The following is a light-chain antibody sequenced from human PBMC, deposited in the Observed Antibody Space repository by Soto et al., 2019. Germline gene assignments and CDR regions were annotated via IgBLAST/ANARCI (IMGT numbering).Light chain of an antibody. J-gene: IGKJ1*01. Sequence: DIQVTQSPSSLSASVGDRVTITCRASQSIFNYLNWYQQKPGKAPKLLIYAASCLQSGVPSRFSGGGAGTDFTLTISSLQPEDFATYYCQQSYSSPWTFGLGTKVEIK. CDR3: QQSYSSPWT. CDR2: AAS. CDR1: QSIFNY. V-gene: IGKV1-39*01.